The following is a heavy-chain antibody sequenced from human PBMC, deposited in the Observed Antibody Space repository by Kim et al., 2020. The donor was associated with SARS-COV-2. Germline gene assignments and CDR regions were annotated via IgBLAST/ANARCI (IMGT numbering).Heavy chain of an antibody. J-gene: IGHJ4*02. Sequence: GGSLRLSCAASGFTFSSYSMNWVRQAPGKGLEWVSSISSSSSYIYYADSVKGRFTISRDNAKNSLYLQMNSLRAEDTAVYYCASISMITFGGVIRSLDYWGQGTLVTVSS. CDR1: GFTFSSYS. V-gene: IGHV3-21*01. D-gene: IGHD3-16*02. CDR2: ISSSSSYI. CDR3: ASISMITFGGVIRSLDY.